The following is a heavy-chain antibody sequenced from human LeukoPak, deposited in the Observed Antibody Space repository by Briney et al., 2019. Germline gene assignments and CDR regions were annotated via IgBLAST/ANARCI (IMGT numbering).Heavy chain of an antibody. CDR1: GGSISSGDYY. D-gene: IGHD2-2*01. CDR2: IYYSGST. J-gene: IGHJ4*02. CDR3: ARSNGIPAALLSY. Sequence: SETLSLTCTVSGGSISSGDYYWSWIRQPPGKGLEWIGYIYYSGSTYYNPSLKSRVTLSVDTSKNQFSLKLSSVTAADTAVYYCARSNGIPAALLSYWGQGTLVTVSS. V-gene: IGHV4-30-4*08.